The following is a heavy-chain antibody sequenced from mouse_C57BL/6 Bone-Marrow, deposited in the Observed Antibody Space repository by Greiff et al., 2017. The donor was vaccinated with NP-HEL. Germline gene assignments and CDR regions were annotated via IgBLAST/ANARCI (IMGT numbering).Heavy chain of an antibody. Sequence: QVQLKESGPGLVAPSQSLSITCTVSGFSLTSYGVDWVRQSPGKGLEWLGVIWGVGSTNYNSALKSRLSISKDNSKSQVFLKMNSLQTDDTAMYCCASDRYGSSYRGQGTTLTVSS. CDR3: ASDRYGSSY. V-gene: IGHV2-6*01. J-gene: IGHJ2*01. CDR1: GFSLTSYG. D-gene: IGHD1-1*01. CDR2: IWGVGST.